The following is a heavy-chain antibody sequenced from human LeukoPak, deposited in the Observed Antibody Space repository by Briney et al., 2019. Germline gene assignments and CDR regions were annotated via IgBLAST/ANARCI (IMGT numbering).Heavy chain of an antibody. CDR3: AFFVDTAMVTTDAFDI. CDR2: IIPIFGTA. CDR1: GYTFTGYY. V-gene: IGHV1-69*13. D-gene: IGHD5-18*01. J-gene: IGHJ3*02. Sequence: GASVKVSCKASGYTFTGYYMHWVRQAPGQGLEWMGGIIPIFGTANYAQKFQGRVTITADESTSTAYMELSSLRSEDTAVYYCAFFVDTAMVTTDAFDIWGQGTMVTVSS.